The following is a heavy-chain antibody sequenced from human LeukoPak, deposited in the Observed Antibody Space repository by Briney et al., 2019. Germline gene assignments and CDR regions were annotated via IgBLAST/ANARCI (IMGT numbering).Heavy chain of an antibody. Sequence: PSETLSLTCTVSGGSISSYYWSWIRQPPGKGLEWIGYIYYSGSTNYNPSLKSRVTISVDTSKNQFSLKLSSVTAADTAVYYCARGPRTNYYGSGNDYWGQGTLVTVSS. CDR3: ARGPRTNYYGSGNDY. CDR2: IYYSGST. CDR1: GGSISSYY. J-gene: IGHJ4*02. V-gene: IGHV4-59*12. D-gene: IGHD3-10*01.